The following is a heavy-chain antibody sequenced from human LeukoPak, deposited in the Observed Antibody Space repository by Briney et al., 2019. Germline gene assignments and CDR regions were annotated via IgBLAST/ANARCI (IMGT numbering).Heavy chain of an antibody. V-gene: IGHV3-23*01. CDR2: INDRGGYI. Sequence: GGSLRLSCAASGFTFSMYSMAWVRQAPGKGLEWVSVINDRGGYIQDADSVRGRFTISRDNYQNTLFLQMNSLRAEDTAVYYCVKERDRGIEVADDFDYWGQGTLVTVPS. CDR3: VKERDRGIEVADDFDY. J-gene: IGHJ4*02. D-gene: IGHD6-19*01. CDR1: GFTFSMYS.